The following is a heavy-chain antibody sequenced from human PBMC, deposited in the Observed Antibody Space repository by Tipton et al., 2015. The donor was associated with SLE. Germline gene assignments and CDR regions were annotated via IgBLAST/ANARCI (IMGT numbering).Heavy chain of an antibody. J-gene: IGHJ4*02. V-gene: IGHV4-39*07. D-gene: IGHD3-10*01. CDR1: GGSISSSSYY. CDR3: ARGSYGSGSFDY. CDR2: IYYSGST. Sequence: LRLSCTVSGGSISSSSYYWGWIRQPPGKGLEWIGSIYYSGSTYYNPSLKSRVTISVDTSKNQFSLKLSSVTAADTAVYYCARGSYGSGSFDYWGQGTLVTVSS.